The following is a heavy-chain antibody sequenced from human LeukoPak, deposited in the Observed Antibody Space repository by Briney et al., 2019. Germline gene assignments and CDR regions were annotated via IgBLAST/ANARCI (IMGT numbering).Heavy chain of an antibody. D-gene: IGHD7-27*01. Sequence: GASVKVSCKVSGYTLTELSMHWVRQAPGQGLEWMGWISAYNGNTNYAQKLEGRVTMTTDTSTSTAYMELRSLRSDDTAVYYCARDAFTGDPLDWYFDLWGRGTLVTVSS. J-gene: IGHJ2*01. V-gene: IGHV1-18*01. CDR3: ARDAFTGDPLDWYFDL. CDR2: ISAYNGNT. CDR1: GYTLTELS.